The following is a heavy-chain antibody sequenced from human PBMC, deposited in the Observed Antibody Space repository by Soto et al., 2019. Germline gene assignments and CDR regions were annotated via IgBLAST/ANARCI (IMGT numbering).Heavy chain of an antibody. CDR2: ISYDGSNK. CDR3: AKDRAAAGTRWFDP. J-gene: IGHJ5*02. D-gene: IGHD6-13*01. Sequence: QVQLVESGGGVVQPGRSLRLSCAASGFTFSSDGMHWVRQARGKGLEWVAVISYDGSNKYYADSVKGRFTISRDNSKNTLYLQMNSLRAEDTAVYYCAKDRAAAGTRWFDPWGQGTLVTVSS. CDR1: GFTFSSDG. V-gene: IGHV3-30*18.